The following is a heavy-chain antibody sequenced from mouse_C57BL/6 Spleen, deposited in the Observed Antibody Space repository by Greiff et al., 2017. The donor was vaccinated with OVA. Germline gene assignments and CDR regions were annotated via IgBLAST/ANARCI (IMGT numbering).Heavy chain of an antibody. CDR2: IDPETGGT. J-gene: IGHJ1*03. CDR1: GYTFTDYE. CDR3: TDYYGSPYWYFDV. D-gene: IGHD1-1*01. Sequence: QVQLQQSGAELVRPGASVTLSCKASGYTFTDYEMHWVKQTPVHGLEWIGAIDPETGGTAYNQKFKGKAILTAVKSSSTAYMELCSLTSEDSAVYYCTDYYGSPYWYFDVWGTGTTVTVSS. V-gene: IGHV1-15*01.